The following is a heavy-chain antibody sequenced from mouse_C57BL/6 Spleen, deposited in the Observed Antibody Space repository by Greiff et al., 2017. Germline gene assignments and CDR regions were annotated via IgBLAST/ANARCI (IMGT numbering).Heavy chain of an antibody. CDR2: ISSGSSTI. D-gene: IGHD1-1*01. J-gene: IGHJ2*01. Sequence: EVKVVESGGGLVKPGGSLKLSCAASGFTFSDYGMHWVRQAPEKGLEWVAYISSGSSTIYYADTVKGRFTISRDNAKSTLFLQMTSLRSEDTAMYYCARPDYGSSHFDYWGQGTTLTVSS. CDR3: ARPDYGSSHFDY. V-gene: IGHV5-17*01. CDR1: GFTFSDYG.